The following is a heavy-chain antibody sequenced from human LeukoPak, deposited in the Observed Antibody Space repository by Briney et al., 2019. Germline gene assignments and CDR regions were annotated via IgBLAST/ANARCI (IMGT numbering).Heavy chain of an antibody. J-gene: IGHJ4*02. CDR2: IKQYGSDK. CDR1: GFTFSSYW. Sequence: PGGSLRLSCAASGFTFSSYWMSWVRQAPGKGLEWVANIKQYGSDKYYVDSVKGRFTISRDNAKNSLYLQMNSLRAEDTAVYYCAREGYSSGWYYFDYWGQGTLVTVSS. V-gene: IGHV3-7*01. D-gene: IGHD6-19*01. CDR3: AREGYSSGWYYFDY.